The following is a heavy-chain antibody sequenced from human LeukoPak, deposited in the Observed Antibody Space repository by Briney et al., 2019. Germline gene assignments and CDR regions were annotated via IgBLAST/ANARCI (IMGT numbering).Heavy chain of an antibody. CDR1: GDSISSGVYY. D-gene: IGHD6-19*01. V-gene: IGHV4-31*03. CDR3: ARTVARTWVDY. Sequence: PSETLSLTCTVSGDSISSGVYYWSWIRQHPGKGLEWIGYIYHSGSTYYNPSLKSRLSISVDTSKNQFSLKLNSVTAADTAVYYCARTVARTWVDYWGQGTLVTVSS. J-gene: IGHJ4*02. CDR2: IYHSGST.